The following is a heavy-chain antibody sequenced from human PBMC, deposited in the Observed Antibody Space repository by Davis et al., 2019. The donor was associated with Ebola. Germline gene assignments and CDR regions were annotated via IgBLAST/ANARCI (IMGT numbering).Heavy chain of an antibody. CDR1: GFTFSSCW. Sequence: GGSLRLSCAASGFTFSSCWMSWVRQAPGKGLEWVANIKQDGSEKYYVDSVKGRLTISRDNAEKSLYLQMNSLRAEDTAVYYCARHNNWAFDYWGQGTLVTVSS. D-gene: IGHD3-16*01. CDR2: IKQDGSEK. CDR3: ARHNNWAFDY. J-gene: IGHJ4*02. V-gene: IGHV3-7*01.